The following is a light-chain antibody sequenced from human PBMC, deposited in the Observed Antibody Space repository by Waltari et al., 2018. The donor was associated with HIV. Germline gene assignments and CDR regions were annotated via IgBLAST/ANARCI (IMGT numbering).Light chain of an antibody. J-gene: IGKJ5*01. V-gene: IGKV1-5*03. CDR1: RTIRDW. CDR2: KAS. CDR3: QQYNSYPST. Sequence: DIQMTQSPSTLSAPVGDRVTITCRASRTIRDWLAWYQHKLGEAPNVLTYKASGLQSGVPFRFSGSGSGTEFTLTISILQPGDFATYYFQQYNSYPSTFGQGTRLEIK.